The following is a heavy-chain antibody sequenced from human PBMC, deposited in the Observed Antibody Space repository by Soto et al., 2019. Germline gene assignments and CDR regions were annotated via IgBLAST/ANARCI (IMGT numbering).Heavy chain of an antibody. CDR1: GGSISSSSYY. Sequence: SETLSLTCTVSGGSISSSSYYWGWIRQPPGKGLEWIGSIYYSGSTYYNPSLKSRVTISVDTSKNQFSLKPSSVTAADTAVYYCARRITIFGVVIAYFDYWGQGTLVTVSS. J-gene: IGHJ4*02. CDR3: ARRITIFGVVIAYFDY. V-gene: IGHV4-39*01. CDR2: IYYSGST. D-gene: IGHD3-3*01.